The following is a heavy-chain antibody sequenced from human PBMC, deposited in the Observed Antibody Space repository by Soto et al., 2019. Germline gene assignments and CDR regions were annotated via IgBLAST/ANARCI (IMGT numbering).Heavy chain of an antibody. CDR1: GGSFSGYY. V-gene: IGHV4-34*01. Sequence: QVQLQQWGAGLLKPSETLSLTCAVYGGSFSGYYWSWIRQPPGKGLEWIGEINHSGRTNYNPSLKSRVIISVDTSKNQFALKLSSVTAADTAVYYCARGGTIFKNSYYYYGMDVWGQGTTVTVSS. CDR2: INHSGRT. J-gene: IGHJ6*02. CDR3: ARGGTIFKNSYYYYGMDV. D-gene: IGHD3-3*01.